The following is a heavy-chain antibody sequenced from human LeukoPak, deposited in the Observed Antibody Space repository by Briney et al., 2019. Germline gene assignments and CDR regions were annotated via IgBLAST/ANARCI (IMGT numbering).Heavy chain of an antibody. CDR2: FDPEDGET. Sequence: ASVKVPCKVSGYTLTELSMHWVRQAPGKGLEWMGGFDPEDGETIYAQKFQGRVTMTEDTSTDTAYMELSSLRSEDTAVYYCATDPITMVRGVIITLGYWGQGTLVTVSS. D-gene: IGHD3-10*01. CDR3: ATDPITMVRGVIITLGY. CDR1: GYTLTELS. J-gene: IGHJ4*02. V-gene: IGHV1-24*01.